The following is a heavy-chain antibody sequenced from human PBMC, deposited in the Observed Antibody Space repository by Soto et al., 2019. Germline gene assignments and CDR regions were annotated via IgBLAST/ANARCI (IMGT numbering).Heavy chain of an antibody. Sequence: QVQLQESGPGLVKPSETLSLTCTVSGGSISRSNYYWVWIRQTPEKGLEWIGSIDYSGTTYYNPSLKSRVTISVDTSKNQFSLNLSSVTAADTAMYYCAKSYGDYGDYYYLDVWGKGTTVTVSS. V-gene: IGHV4-39*01. CDR1: GGSISRSNYY. J-gene: IGHJ6*03. CDR2: IDYSGTT. CDR3: AKSYGDYGDYYYLDV. D-gene: IGHD4-17*01.